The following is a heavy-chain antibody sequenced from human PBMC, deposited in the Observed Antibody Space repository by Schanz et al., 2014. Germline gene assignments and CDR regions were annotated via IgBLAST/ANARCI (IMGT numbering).Heavy chain of an antibody. CDR1: GFSFSSYS. V-gene: IGHV3-48*04. CDR2: ISGTTTYT. Sequence: EADLVESGGGLIQRGESLRLSCSASGFSFSSYSMNWVRQAPGKGLEWVSYISGTTTYTNYADSVKGRFTISRDNAKNSLYLQMNSLRAEDTAVYYCAKARRKSNCSGGRCFHYSYYGMDVWGQGTTVTVSS. J-gene: IGHJ6*02. CDR3: AKARRKSNCSGGRCFHYSYYGMDV. D-gene: IGHD2-15*01.